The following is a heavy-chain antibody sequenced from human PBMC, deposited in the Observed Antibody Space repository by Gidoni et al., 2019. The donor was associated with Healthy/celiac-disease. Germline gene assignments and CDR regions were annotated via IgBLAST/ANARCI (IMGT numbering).Heavy chain of an antibody. CDR2: IYHSGST. V-gene: IGHV4-4*02. D-gene: IGHD4-17*01. CDR3: ARELFMNYGDYVKFRAFDI. Sequence: QVQLQESGPGLVKPSGTLSLTCAVSGGSISSSNWWSWVRQPPGKGLEWIGEIYHSGSTNYTPSLKSRVTISVDKSKNQFSLKLSSVTAADTAVYYCARELFMNYGDYVKFRAFDIWGQGTMVTVSS. CDR1: GGSISSSNW. J-gene: IGHJ3*02.